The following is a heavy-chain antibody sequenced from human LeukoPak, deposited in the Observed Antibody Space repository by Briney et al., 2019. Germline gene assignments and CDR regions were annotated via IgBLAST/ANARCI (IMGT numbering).Heavy chain of an antibody. V-gene: IGHV3-23*01. J-gene: IGHJ4*02. CDR2: ISGSGGST. Sequence: GGSLRLSCAASGFTFSSYAMNWVRQAPGKGLEWVSAISGSGGSTYYADSVKGRFTISRDNSKNTLLLQMNSLRAEDTAVYYCAKDLRRSWRNFDYWGQGTLVTVSS. CDR3: AKDLRRSWRNFDY. D-gene: IGHD5-24*01. CDR1: GFTFSSYA.